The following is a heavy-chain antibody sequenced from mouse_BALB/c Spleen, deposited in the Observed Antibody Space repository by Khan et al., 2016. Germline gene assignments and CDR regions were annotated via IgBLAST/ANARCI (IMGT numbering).Heavy chain of an antibody. Sequence: EVQLQESGPGLVKPSQSLSLTCTVTGYSITSDYAWNWIRQFPGNKLEWMGYISYSGSTSYNPSLKSRISITRDTSKNQFFLQLISVTTEDTATYCSARNWDAMDYWGQGTSVTVSS. CDR3: ARNWDAMDY. CDR2: ISYSGST. D-gene: IGHD4-1*01. J-gene: IGHJ4*01. CDR1: GYSITSDYA. V-gene: IGHV3-2*02.